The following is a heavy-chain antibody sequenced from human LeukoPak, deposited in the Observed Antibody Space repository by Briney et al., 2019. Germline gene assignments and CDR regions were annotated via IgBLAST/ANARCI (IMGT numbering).Heavy chain of an antibody. CDR3: ARNWANRYFDY. J-gene: IGHJ4*02. CDR1: AFTFSSYE. D-gene: IGHD2-8*01. CDR2: ISSSGDTI. V-gene: IGHV3-48*03. Sequence: GGSLRLSCAASAFTFSSYEMNWVRQAPGKALEWISYISSSGDTIYYADSVKGRFTISRDNAKNSLYLQMNSLRAEDTALYYCARNWANRYFDYWGQGTLVTVSS.